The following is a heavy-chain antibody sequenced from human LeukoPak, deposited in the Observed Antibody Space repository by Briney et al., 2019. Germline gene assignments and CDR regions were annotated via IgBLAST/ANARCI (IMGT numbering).Heavy chain of an antibody. CDR2: SWHSGHS. V-gene: IGHV4-59*11. D-gene: IGHD5-12*01. J-gene: IGHJ4*02. CDR3: ARGFPDWVGSGYPFDL. Sequence: PSETLSLTCDVSGDSMTNHYWHWVRQPPGKGVESIAQSWHSGHSDHNPSLKSRVSISIDTSRTQFSLEVTSVTAADTAVYFCARGFPDWVGSGYPFDLWGQGLLVTVSS. CDR1: GDSMTNHY.